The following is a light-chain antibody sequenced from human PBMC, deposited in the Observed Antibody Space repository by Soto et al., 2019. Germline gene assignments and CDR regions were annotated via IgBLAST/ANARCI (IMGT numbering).Light chain of an antibody. V-gene: IGLV1-44*01. Sequence: QSVLTQPPSASGTPGQRVTISCSGSSSNIGSNSVNWYQQLPGTAPKLLMYSSNQRPSGVPDRFSGSKSGTSASLAISGLQAEDEADYYCAAWDDSLNGLVVGGGTKLTVL. J-gene: IGLJ2*01. CDR3: AAWDDSLNGLV. CDR1: SSNIGSNS. CDR2: SSN.